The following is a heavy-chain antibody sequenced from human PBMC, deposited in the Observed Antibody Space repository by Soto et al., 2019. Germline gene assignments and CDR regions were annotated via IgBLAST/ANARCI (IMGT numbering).Heavy chain of an antibody. V-gene: IGHV3-30*18. Sequence: GGSLRLSCADSGFTFSSYGMHWVRQAPGKGLEWVAVISYDVSNKYYGHSVKGRFTISIDNSKNTLYLQMNSLRAEDTAVYYCAKDPSEQRLFVFDYWGQGT. CDR2: ISYDVSNK. D-gene: IGHD6-25*01. J-gene: IGHJ4*02. CDR1: GFTFSSYG. CDR3: AKDPSEQRLFVFDY.